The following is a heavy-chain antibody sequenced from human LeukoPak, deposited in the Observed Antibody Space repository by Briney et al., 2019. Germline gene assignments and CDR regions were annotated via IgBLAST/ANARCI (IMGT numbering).Heavy chain of an antibody. V-gene: IGHV3-30-3*01. CDR3: ARGGYDFWSGQKGY. J-gene: IGHJ4*02. D-gene: IGHD3-3*01. Sequence: GGSLRLSCAASGFTFSSYAMHWVRQAPGKGLEWVAVISYDGSNKYYADSVKGRFTISRDNAKNSPYLQMNSLRAEDTAVYYCARGGYDFWSGQKGYWGQGTLVTVSS. CDR1: GFTFSSYA. CDR2: ISYDGSNK.